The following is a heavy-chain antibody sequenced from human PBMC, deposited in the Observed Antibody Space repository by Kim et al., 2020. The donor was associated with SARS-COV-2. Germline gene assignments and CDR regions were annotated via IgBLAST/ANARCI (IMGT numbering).Heavy chain of an antibody. CDR2: T. Sequence: TNYSPSFQGHVTISADKSISTAYLQWSSLKASDTAMYYCARDRRGGNNKLWGQGTLVTVSS. V-gene: IGHV5-10-1*01. D-gene: IGHD2-15*01. CDR3: ARDRRGGNNKL. J-gene: IGHJ4*02.